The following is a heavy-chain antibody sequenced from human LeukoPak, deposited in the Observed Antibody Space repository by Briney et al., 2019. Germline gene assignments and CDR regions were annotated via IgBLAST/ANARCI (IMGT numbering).Heavy chain of an antibody. D-gene: IGHD2-15*01. V-gene: IGHV1-2*02. Sequence: ASVKVSCKASGYTFTGYYIHWVRQAPGQGLEWMGWINPNSGGANYAQKLQGRVTMTTDTSTSTAYMELRSLRSDDTAVYYCARARYCSGGSCYRVWFDPWGQGTLVTVSS. CDR1: GYTFTGYY. CDR2: INPNSGGA. CDR3: ARARYCSGGSCYRVWFDP. J-gene: IGHJ5*02.